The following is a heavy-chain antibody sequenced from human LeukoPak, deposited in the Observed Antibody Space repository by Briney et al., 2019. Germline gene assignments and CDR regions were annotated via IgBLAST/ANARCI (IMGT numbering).Heavy chain of an antibody. Sequence: SETLSLTCTVSGGSISSYHWSWIRQPPGKGLEWIGNMYYSGSTNYNPSLRSRVTISVDTSKNQFSLKLSSVTAADTAVYYCARGYTSSSEPFDYWGQGTLVTVSS. CDR3: ARGYTSSSEPFDY. D-gene: IGHD6-6*01. CDR2: MYYSGST. CDR1: GGSISSYH. J-gene: IGHJ4*02. V-gene: IGHV4-59*01.